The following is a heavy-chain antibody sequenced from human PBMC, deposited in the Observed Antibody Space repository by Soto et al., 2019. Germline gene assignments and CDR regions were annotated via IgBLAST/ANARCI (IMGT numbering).Heavy chain of an antibody. V-gene: IGHV4-31*01. CDR3: AREGAGSYWFDT. J-gene: IGHJ5*02. Sequence: QVQLQESGPGLVKPSQTLSLTCTISGGSISSGGYYWSWIRQHPERGLEWIGYIHNNGATYYNPTLKSHVSISADTSKTQYFLTVYSVTAADTGVYYCAREGAGSYWFDTWGQGILVSVSS. D-gene: IGHD3-10*01. CDR2: IHNNGAT. CDR1: GGSISSGGYY.